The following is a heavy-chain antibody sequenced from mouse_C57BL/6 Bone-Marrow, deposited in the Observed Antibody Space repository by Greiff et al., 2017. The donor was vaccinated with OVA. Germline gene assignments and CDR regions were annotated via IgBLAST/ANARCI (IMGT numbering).Heavy chain of an antibody. CDR1: GFSFNTYA. J-gene: IGHJ1*03. CDR2: IRSKSNNYAT. V-gene: IGHV10-1*01. D-gene: IGHD2-3*01. Sequence: EVKVVESGGGLVQPKGSLKLSCAASGFSFNTYAMNWVRQAPGKGLEWVARIRSKSNNYATYYADSVKDRFTISRDDSESMLYLQMNNLKTEDTAMYYCVRPRYDGYYRWYFDVWGTGTTVTVSS. CDR3: VRPRYDGYYRWYFDV.